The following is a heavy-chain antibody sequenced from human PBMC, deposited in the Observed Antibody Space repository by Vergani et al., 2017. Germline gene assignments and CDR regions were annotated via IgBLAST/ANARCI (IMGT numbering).Heavy chain of an antibody. D-gene: IGHD2-2*01. V-gene: IGHV1-18*01. CDR1: GYTFTSYG. J-gene: IGHJ4*02. Sequence: QVQLVQSGAEVKKPGASVKVSCKASGYTFTSYGISWVRQAPGQGLEWMGWISAYNGNTNYAQKLQGRVTMTTDTSPSTAYMELRSLRSDDTAVYYCAGYSCSSTSCYGNFDYWGQGTLVTVSS. CDR2: ISAYNGNT. CDR3: AGYSCSSTSCYGNFDY.